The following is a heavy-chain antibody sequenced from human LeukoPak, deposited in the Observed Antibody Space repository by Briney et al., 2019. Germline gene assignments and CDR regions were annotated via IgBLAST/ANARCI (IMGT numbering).Heavy chain of an antibody. V-gene: IGHV4-4*07. CDR2: IYTSGST. Sequence: PSETLSLTCTVSGGSISSYYWSWIRQPAGKGLEWIGRIYTSGSTNYNPSLKSRVTMSVDTSKNQFSLKLSSVTAADTAVYYCARGVFAYYYDSSGYRFDYWGQGTLVTVSS. CDR3: ARGVFAYYYDSSGYRFDY. CDR1: GGSISSYY. D-gene: IGHD3-22*01. J-gene: IGHJ4*02.